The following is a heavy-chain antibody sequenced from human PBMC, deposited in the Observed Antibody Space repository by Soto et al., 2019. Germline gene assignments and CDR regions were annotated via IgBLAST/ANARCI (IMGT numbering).Heavy chain of an antibody. CDR3: ARGRSNVYCSGGSCYSNWFDP. Sequence: ASVKVSCKASGYTFTSYDINWVRQATGQGLEWMGWMNPNSGNTGYAQKFQGRVTMTRNTSISTAYMELSSLRSEDTAVYYCARGRSNVYCSGGSCYSNWFDPWAQGTLVTVSS. CDR1: GYTFTSYD. V-gene: IGHV1-8*01. D-gene: IGHD2-15*01. CDR2: MNPNSGNT. J-gene: IGHJ5*02.